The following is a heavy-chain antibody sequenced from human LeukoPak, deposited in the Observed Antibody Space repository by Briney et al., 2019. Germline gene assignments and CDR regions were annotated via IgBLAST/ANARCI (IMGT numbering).Heavy chain of an antibody. CDR3: ARDRRDSGGWTPFDY. D-gene: IGHD6-19*01. J-gene: IGHJ4*02. CDR1: GFTFSSYS. Sequence: GGSLRLSCTASGFTFSSYSMNWVRQAPGKGLEWVSSISSSETYIYYADSVKGRFTISRDNAKNSLYLQMNSLRGEDTAVYYCARDRRDSGGWTPFDYWSQGTLVTVSS. CDR2: ISSSETYI. V-gene: IGHV3-21*01.